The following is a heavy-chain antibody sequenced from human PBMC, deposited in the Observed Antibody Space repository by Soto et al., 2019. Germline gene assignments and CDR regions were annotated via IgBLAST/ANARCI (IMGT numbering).Heavy chain of an antibody. D-gene: IGHD6-19*01. J-gene: IGHJ4*02. CDR3: ASINTSGWYLFEY. CDR2: IKQDGSEK. Sequence: LRLSCAASGFTFSSYWMSWVRQAPGKGLEWVANIKQDGSEKYYMDSVKGRFTISRDNAKNSLYLQMNSLRAEDKAVYYCASINTSGWYLFEYWGQGTRVTAPQ. V-gene: IGHV3-7*01. CDR1: GFTFSSYW.